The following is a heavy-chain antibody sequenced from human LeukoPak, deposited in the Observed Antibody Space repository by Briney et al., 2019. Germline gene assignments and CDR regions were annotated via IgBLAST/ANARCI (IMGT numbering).Heavy chain of an antibody. CDR2: IKQDGSEK. V-gene: IGHV3-7*01. D-gene: IGHD6-13*01. J-gene: IGHJ1*01. CDR3: ARDPPLITAAGSRYFQH. CDR1: GFTFSSNW. Sequence: SGGTLRLSCAASGFTFSSNWMSWVRQAPGKGLEWVANIKQDGSEKYYVDSVKGRFTISRDNAKNSLYLQMNSLRAEDTAVYYCARDPPLITAAGSRYFQHWGQGTLVIVSS.